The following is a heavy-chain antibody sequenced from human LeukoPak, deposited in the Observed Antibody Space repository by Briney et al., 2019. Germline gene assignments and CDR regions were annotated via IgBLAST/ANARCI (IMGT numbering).Heavy chain of an antibody. CDR2: INHSGST. CDR3: ARGAYGDYANRQYNWFDP. V-gene: IGHV4-34*01. Sequence: KPSETLSLTCAVYGGSFSGYYWSWIRPPPDKGLECIGEINHSGSTNCNPSLKSRVTISIDTSKNQFSLKLSSVTAADTAVYYCARGAYGDYANRQYNWFDPWGQGTLVIVSS. J-gene: IGHJ5*02. CDR1: GGSFSGYY. D-gene: IGHD4-17*01.